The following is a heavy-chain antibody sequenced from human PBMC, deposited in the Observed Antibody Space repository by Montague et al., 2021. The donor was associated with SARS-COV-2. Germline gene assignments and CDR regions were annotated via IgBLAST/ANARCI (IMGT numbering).Heavy chain of an antibody. CDR2: INWDDDQ. V-gene: IGHV2-70*20. CDR3: ARMICTSWYREDGFDV. CDR1: GFSLTTVGMC. Sequence: PALVKPTQTLTLTCTFSGFSLTTVGMCVSWVRQSPGKAPEWLALINWDDDQYYSTSLKTRLTISKDTSRNQVALTMTNMDPVDTATYYCARMICTSWYREDGFDVWGQGITVTVSS. J-gene: IGHJ3*01. D-gene: IGHD6-13*01.